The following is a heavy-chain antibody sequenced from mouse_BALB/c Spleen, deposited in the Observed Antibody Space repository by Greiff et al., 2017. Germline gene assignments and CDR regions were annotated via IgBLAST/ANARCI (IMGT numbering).Heavy chain of an antibody. V-gene: IGHV5-12-2*01. J-gene: IGHJ3*01. CDR3: AQTARATGFAY. D-gene: IGHD3-2*01. CDR2: ISNGGGST. CDR1: GFTFSSYT. Sequence: EVKVVESGGGLVQPGGSLKLSCAASGFTFSSYTMSWVRQTPEKRLEWVAYISNGGGSTYYPDTVKGRFTISRDNAKNTLYLQMSSLKSEDTAMYYCAQTARATGFAYWGQGTLVTVSA.